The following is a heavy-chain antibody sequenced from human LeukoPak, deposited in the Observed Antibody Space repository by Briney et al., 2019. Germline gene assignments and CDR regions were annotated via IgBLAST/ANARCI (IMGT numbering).Heavy chain of an antibody. V-gene: IGHV4-4*07. CDR2: IYSSGST. Sequence: NASETLSLTCTVSGGSISNYYWSWTRQPAGKGLEWIGRIYSSGSTNYNPSLKSRVTISVDTSKNQFSLKLSSVTAADTAVYYCARGLTYSSSWYGYWGQGTLVTVSS. J-gene: IGHJ4*02. CDR1: GGSISNYY. CDR3: ARGLTYSSSWYGY. D-gene: IGHD6-13*01.